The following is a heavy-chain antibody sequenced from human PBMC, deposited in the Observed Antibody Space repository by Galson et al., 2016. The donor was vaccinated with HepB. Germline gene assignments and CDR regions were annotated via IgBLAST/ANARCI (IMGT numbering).Heavy chain of an antibody. CDR2: IRTRSNGYTT. Sequence: SLRLSCAASGFRFSDYYMDWVRQAPGQGLEWVGRIRTRSNGYTTEYGASVKGRFSVSRDDSENSLYLQMHSLKSEDTAVYYCARVTSFTRNIGTLDLWGRGTLVSVSS. V-gene: IGHV3-72*01. D-gene: IGHD2/OR15-2a*01. J-gene: IGHJ3*01. CDR3: ARVTSFTRNIGTLDL. CDR1: GFRFSDYY.